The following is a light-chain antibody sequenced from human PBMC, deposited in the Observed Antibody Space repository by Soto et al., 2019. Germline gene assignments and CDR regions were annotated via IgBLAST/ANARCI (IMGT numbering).Light chain of an antibody. J-gene: IGLJ1*01. CDR2: GNS. Sequence: QSVLTQPHSVSGAPGQRVTISCTGSSSDIGAGYDVHWYQQLPGTAPKLLIYGNSNRPSGVPDRFSGSKSDTSASLAITGLQAEDEADYYCQSYDSSLSGYVFGTGTKVTVL. V-gene: IGLV1-40*01. CDR1: SSDIGAGYD. CDR3: QSYDSSLSGYV.